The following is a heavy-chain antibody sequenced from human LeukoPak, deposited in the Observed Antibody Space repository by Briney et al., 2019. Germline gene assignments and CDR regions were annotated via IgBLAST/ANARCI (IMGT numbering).Heavy chain of an antibody. D-gene: IGHD6-19*01. CDR3: ARVVAVAALGP. CDR1: GFSFSTFS. Sequence: GGSLRLSCAASGFSFSTFSMTWVRQAPGKGLEWVANIKDDGSEKYYVDSLKGRFTISRDNAKNSLFLHMNSLRAEDTAVYFCARVVAVAALGPWGQGTLVTVSS. CDR2: IKDDGSEK. J-gene: IGHJ5*02. V-gene: IGHV3-7*04.